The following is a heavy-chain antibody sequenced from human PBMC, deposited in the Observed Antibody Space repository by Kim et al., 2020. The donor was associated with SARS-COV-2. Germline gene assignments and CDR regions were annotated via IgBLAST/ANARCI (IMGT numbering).Heavy chain of an antibody. Sequence: SETLSLTCSVSGGSISSYQWSWIRQPPGKGLEWIGNIYYSGNTNYNPSLKSRIPMSVDTSRTQFSLKLNSVTAADTAIYYCARRVTGVGFGEQGGWFDPWGQGTLVTVSS. D-gene: IGHD2-21*02. CDR2: IYYSGNT. CDR1: GGSISSYQ. J-gene: IGHJ5*02. V-gene: IGHV4-59*08. CDR3: ARRVTGVGFGEQGGWFDP.